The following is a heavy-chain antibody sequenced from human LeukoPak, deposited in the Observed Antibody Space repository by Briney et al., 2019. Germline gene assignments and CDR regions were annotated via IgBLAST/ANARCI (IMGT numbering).Heavy chain of an antibody. V-gene: IGHV4-59*08. CDR3: ARRRELLRSNWYFDL. J-gene: IGHJ2*01. D-gene: IGHD1-26*01. Sequence: AETLSLTCTVSGASISGYYWSWIRQPPGQGLEWIGYVYNSGPTNYNPSLNSRLTISADTSKSQFSLKLSSVTAADTAVYYCARRRELLRSNWYFDLWGRGTLVTVSS. CDR2: VYNSGPT. CDR1: GASISGYY.